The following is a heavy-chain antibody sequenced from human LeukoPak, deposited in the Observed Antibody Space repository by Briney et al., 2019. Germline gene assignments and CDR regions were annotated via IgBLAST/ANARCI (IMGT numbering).Heavy chain of an antibody. Sequence: GGSLRLSCAASGFTFSDHYMDWVRQAPGKGLEWVGRTRNKANSYTTEYAASVKGRFTISRDDSKNSLHLQMNSLKTEDTAVYYCARGPDYFDYWGQGTLVTVSS. CDR1: GFTFSDHY. CDR2: TRNKANSYTT. J-gene: IGHJ4*02. CDR3: ARGPDYFDY. V-gene: IGHV3-72*01.